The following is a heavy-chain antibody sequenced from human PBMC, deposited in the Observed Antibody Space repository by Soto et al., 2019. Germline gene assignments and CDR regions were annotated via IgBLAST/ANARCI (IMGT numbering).Heavy chain of an antibody. V-gene: IGHV1-2*04. CDR2: INPNSGGT. CDR3: ARDSGTTGSEGWFDP. CDR1: GYTFTGYY. J-gene: IGHJ5*02. D-gene: IGHD1-1*01. Sequence: GASVKVSCKASGYTFTGYYMHWVRQAPGQGLEWMGWINPNSGGTNYAQKFQGWVTMTRDTSISTAYMELSRLRSDDRAVYYCARDSGTTGSEGWFDPWGQGTLVTVSS.